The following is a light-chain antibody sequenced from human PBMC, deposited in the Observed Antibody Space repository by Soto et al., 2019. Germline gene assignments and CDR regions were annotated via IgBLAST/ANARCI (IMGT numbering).Light chain of an antibody. J-gene: IGKJ2*01. CDR3: QQYNSWPPYT. CDR1: QTVSSN. Sequence: EIVMTQSPATLSVSPGEGATLSCRASQTVSSNLAWYQQKPGQAPRLIIYGASTRATGIPARFSGSESGTEFTLTISSLQSEDFAVYYCQQYNSWPPYTFGQGTKLEIK. CDR2: GAS. V-gene: IGKV3-15*01.